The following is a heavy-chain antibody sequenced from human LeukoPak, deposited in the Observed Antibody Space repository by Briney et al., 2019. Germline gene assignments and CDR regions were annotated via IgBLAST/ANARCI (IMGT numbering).Heavy chain of an antibody. CDR2: INPTSTSI. Sequence: GGSLRLSCVASGLTFSDYSMSWVRRAAGKGLEWVSSINPTSTSIYYADAVRGRFTISRNNAKSSLYLQMDSLRAEGTAVYYCVRLRRNSDRSYYYYYYDSWGQGILVTVSS. D-gene: IGHD3-10*01. CDR1: GLTFSDYS. J-gene: IGHJ5*01. V-gene: IGHV3-21*01. CDR3: VRLRRNSDRSYYYYYYDS.